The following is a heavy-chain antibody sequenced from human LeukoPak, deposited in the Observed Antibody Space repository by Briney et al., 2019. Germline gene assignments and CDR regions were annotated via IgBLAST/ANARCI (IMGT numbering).Heavy chain of an antibody. CDR2: IYHSGST. V-gene: IGHV4-30-2*01. Sequence: PSQTLSLTCAVSGGSISSGGYSWSWIRQPPGKGLEWIGYIYHSGSTYYNPSLKSRVTISVDRSKNQFSLKLSSVTAADTAMYYCARCSYYDFWSGYQIDAFDIWGQGTMVTVSS. CDR1: GGSISSGGYS. D-gene: IGHD3-3*01. J-gene: IGHJ3*02. CDR3: ARCSYYDFWSGYQIDAFDI.